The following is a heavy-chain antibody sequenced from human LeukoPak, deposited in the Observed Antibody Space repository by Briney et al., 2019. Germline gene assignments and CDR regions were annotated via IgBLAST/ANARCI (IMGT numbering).Heavy chain of an antibody. J-gene: IGHJ5*02. V-gene: IGHV3-11*01. CDR1: GCTFSDYY. Sequence: GGSLRLSCAASGCTFSDYYMRWIRQAPGKGLEWVSYISSSGSTIYYAVSVKGRFSNSRDNAKNSLYLQMNSLRAEDTAVYYCARDGARIAAAAPNWFDPWGQGTLVTVSS. CDR2: ISSSGSTI. CDR3: ARDGARIAAAAPNWFDP. D-gene: IGHD6-13*01.